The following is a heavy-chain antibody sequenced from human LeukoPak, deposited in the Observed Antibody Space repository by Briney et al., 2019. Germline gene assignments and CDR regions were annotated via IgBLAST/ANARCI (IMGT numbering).Heavy chain of an antibody. J-gene: IGHJ4*02. V-gene: IGHV4-39*07. Sequence: SETLSLTCTVSGGSISSSSYYWGWIRQPPGKGLEWIGSIYYSGSTYYNPSLKSRVTISVDTSKNQFSLKLSSVTAADTAVYYCARRYYDILTGDPLGFDYWGQGTLVTVSS. CDR2: IYYSGST. CDR3: ARRYYDILTGDPLGFDY. D-gene: IGHD3-9*01. CDR1: GGSISSSSYY.